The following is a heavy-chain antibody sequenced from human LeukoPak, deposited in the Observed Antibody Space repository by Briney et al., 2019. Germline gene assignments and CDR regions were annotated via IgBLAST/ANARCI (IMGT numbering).Heavy chain of an antibody. Sequence: QPGGSLRLSCAASGFTFSSYAMSWARQAPGKGLEWVSAISASGGSTYYADSVKGRFTISRDNSKNTLYLQMNSLRAEDTAVYYCAKVSGNPSYYYYYMDVWGKGTTVTVSS. CDR1: GFTFSSYA. CDR3: AKVSGNPSYYYYYMDV. J-gene: IGHJ6*03. V-gene: IGHV3-23*01. D-gene: IGHD4-23*01. CDR2: ISASGGST.